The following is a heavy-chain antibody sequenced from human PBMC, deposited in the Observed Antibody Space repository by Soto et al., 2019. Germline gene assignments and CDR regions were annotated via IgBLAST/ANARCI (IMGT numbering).Heavy chain of an antibody. V-gene: IGHV4-34*01. J-gene: IGHJ4*02. CDR2: INHSGST. CDR3: ASDSTAMVTDSFDY. D-gene: IGHD5-18*01. CDR1: GGSFSGYY. Sequence: ETLSLTCAVYGGSFSGYYWSWIRQPPGKGLEWIGEINHSGSTNYNPSLKSRVTISVDTSKNQFSLKLSSVTAADTAVYYCASDSTAMVTDSFDYWGQGTLVTSPQ.